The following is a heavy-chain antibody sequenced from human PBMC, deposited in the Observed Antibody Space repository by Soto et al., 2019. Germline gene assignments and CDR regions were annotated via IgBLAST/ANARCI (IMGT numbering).Heavy chain of an antibody. V-gene: IGHV3-23*01. J-gene: IGHJ6*03. Sequence: GGSLRLSCAASGLTFSSYWMHWVRQAPGKGLVWVSAISSSGSSTNYADSVKGRFTISRDNSKNTLYLQMNSLRAEDTAVYYCAKTRRRGMNSSWYSSMDVWGKGTTVTVSS. CDR3: AKTRRRGMNSSWYSSMDV. D-gene: IGHD6-13*01. CDR2: ISSSGSST. CDR1: GLTFSSYW.